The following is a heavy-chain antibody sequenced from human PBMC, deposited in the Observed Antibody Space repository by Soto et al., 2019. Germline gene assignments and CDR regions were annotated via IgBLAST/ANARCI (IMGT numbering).Heavy chain of an antibody. CDR3: TRDALGFDP. V-gene: IGHV3-30-3*01. CDR1: GFTFSNYD. Sequence: LRLSCAASGFTFSNYDMHWVRQAPGKGLEWVTVMSYDGSNKHYADSVKGRFTISRDNSKNTLYLHMNSLRGEDTAVYYCTRDALGFDPWGQGTLVTVSS. J-gene: IGHJ5*02. CDR2: MSYDGSNK.